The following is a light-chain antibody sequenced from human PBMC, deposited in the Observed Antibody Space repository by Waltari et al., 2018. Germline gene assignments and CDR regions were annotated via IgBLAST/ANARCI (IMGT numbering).Light chain of an antibody. J-gene: IGLJ2*01. V-gene: IGLV3-25*03. CDR3: QSADSTSTHVV. Sequence: SYELTQPPSVSVSPGQTATLTFPGDALPKQYAFWYQQKPGHAPVLVAYKDTERPSGIPDRFAGSASGTTVTLTISGVQAEDEADYNCQSADSTSTHVVFGGGTKLTVL. CDR1: ALPKQY. CDR2: KDT.